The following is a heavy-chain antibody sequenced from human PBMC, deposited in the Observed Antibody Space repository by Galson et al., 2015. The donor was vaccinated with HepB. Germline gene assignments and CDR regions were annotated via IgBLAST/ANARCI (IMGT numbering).Heavy chain of an antibody. CDR3: ATHTSYLAY. V-gene: IGHV3-21*01. CDR2: ISSSSSYI. CDR1: GFTFSSYS. Sequence: SLRLSCAASGFTFSSYSMNWVRQAPGKGLEWVSSISSSSSYIYYADPVKGRFTISRDNTRNSLYLQMNSLRAEDTAVYYCATHTSYLAYWGQGTLVTVSS. J-gene: IGHJ4*02.